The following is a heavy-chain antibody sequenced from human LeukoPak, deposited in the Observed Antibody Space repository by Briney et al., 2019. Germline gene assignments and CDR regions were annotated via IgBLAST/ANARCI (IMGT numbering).Heavy chain of an antibody. CDR1: GFTFSTYA. D-gene: IGHD5-12*01. J-gene: IGHJ4*02. CDR2: ISYDEYNK. V-gene: IGHV3-30-3*01. Sequence: GGSLRLSCAASGFTFSTYAMHWVRQAPGKGLEWVAVISYDEYNKYYADSVKGRFTTSRDNSKNTLYLHLNSLRAEDTAVFYCARGLRGYSGYDIDYWGQGTLVTVSS. CDR3: ARGLRGYSGYDIDY.